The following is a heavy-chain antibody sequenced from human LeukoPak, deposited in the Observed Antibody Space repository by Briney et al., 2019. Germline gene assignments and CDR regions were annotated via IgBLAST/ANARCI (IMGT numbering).Heavy chain of an antibody. CDR1: VDSISSNY. V-gene: IGHV4-4*07. J-gene: IGHJ4*02. CDR3: ARVTRPGNGILDY. Sequence: SETLSLTCTVSVDSISSNYWSWIRQSAGKGLEWIGRIYTSENTIYNPSLKSRVTMSVDTSKNQFSLKVNSVTAADTAVYYCARVTRPGNGILDYWDQGTLVTVSS. D-gene: IGHD6-6*01. CDR2: IYTSENT.